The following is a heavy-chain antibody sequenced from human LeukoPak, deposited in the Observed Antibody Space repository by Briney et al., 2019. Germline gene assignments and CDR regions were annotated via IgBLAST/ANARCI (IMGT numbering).Heavy chain of an antibody. V-gene: IGHV3-23*01. CDR2: ISGSGGST. D-gene: IGHD3-22*01. J-gene: IGHJ5*02. Sequence: PGGSVRHPCAASGFTFSSYAMSWVRQAPGKGLEWVSAISGSGGSTYYADSVKGRFTISRDNSKNTLYLQMNSLRAEDTAVYYCAKDRDYYDSSGYYDWFDPWGQGKLVSVSS. CDR1: GFTFSSYA. CDR3: AKDRDYYDSSGYYDWFDP.